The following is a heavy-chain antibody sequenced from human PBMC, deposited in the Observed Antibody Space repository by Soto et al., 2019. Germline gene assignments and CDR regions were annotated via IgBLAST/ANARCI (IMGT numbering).Heavy chain of an antibody. V-gene: IGHV1-18*01. CDR1: GYTFTSYG. D-gene: IGHD6-13*01. CDR2: ISAYNGDT. J-gene: IGHJ6*02. Sequence: VKVSCKASGYTFTSYGISWVRQAPGQGLEWMGWISAYNGDTNYAQKLQDRVTMTTDTSTSTVYMELRSLRSDDTAVYYCARDPGPGIAAAGAYYYYYGMDVWGQGTTVTVSS. CDR3: ARDPGPGIAAAGAYYYYYGMDV.